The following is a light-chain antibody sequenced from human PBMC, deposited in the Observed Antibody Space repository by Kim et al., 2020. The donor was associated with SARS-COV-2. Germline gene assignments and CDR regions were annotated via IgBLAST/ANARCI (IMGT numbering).Light chain of an antibody. CDR1: QSISSY. J-gene: IGKJ2*01. CDR2: GAS. CDR3: QQSASTPDT. V-gene: IGKV1-39*01. Sequence: DIQMTQSPSSLSASVGDRVTITCRASQSISSYLNWYQQKPGKAPNLLIYGASSLQSGVPSRFSGSGSGTDFTLTISSLQPEDFAVYYCQQSASTPDTFGQGTNLEI.